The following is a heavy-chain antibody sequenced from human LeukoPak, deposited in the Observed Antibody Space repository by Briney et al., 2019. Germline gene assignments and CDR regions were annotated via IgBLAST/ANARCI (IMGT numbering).Heavy chain of an antibody. J-gene: IGHJ4*02. D-gene: IGHD6-19*01. CDR2: ISYDGLTT. Sequence: GGSLRLSWAASGFTFIKYAMNWVRQAPGKGLEWVSAISYDGLTTYYADSVRGRFTISRDNSTNTLYLQMSSLRAADTAVYYCATCAIGLAGKFDFWGQGTLATVSS. CDR3: ATCAIGLAGKFDF. V-gene: IGHV3-23*01. CDR1: GFTFIKYA.